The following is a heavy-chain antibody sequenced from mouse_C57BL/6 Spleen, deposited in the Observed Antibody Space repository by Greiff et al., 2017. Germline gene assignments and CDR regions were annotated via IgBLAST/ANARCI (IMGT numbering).Heavy chain of an antibody. CDR3: ARSGLGRLDYAMDY. V-gene: IGHV1-80*01. Sequence: VQLQQPGAELVKPGASVKISCKASGYAFSSYWMNWVKQRPGKGLEWIGQIYPGDGDTNYNGKFKGKDTLTADKSSSTAYMQLSSLTSEDAAVDFCARSGLGRLDYAMDYWGQGTSVTVSS. D-gene: IGHD4-1*01. J-gene: IGHJ4*01. CDR2: IYPGDGDT. CDR1: GYAFSSYW.